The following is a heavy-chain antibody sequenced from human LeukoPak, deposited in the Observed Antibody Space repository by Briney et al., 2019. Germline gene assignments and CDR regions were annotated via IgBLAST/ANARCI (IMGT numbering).Heavy chain of an antibody. CDR1: GFTFSRDS. D-gene: IGHD6-13*01. V-gene: IGHV3-48*04. CDR3: ARDALKTPGSSSNWYVAGFFAP. J-gene: IGHJ5*02. Sequence: PGGSLRLSCAASGFTFSRDSMNWVRQAPGKGLEWISYISHDGAIIYYADSVRGRFTISRDNAKNSLYLQMNSLTTEDTAFYYCARDALKTPGSSSNWYVAGFFAPWGQGTLVTVSS. CDR2: ISHDGAII.